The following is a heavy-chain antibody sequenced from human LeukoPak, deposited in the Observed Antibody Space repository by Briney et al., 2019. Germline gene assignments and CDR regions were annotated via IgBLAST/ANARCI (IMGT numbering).Heavy chain of an antibody. CDR3: AKDREGLRYFDWLLYY. V-gene: IGHV3-23*01. CDR1: GFTFSSYG. D-gene: IGHD3-9*01. CDR2: ISGSSGST. Sequence: PGGSLRLSCAASGFTFSSYGMSWVRQAPGKGLEWVSAISGSSGSTYYADSVKGRFTISRDNSKNTLYLQMNSLRAEDTAVYYCAKDREGLRYFDWLLYYWGQGTLVTVSS. J-gene: IGHJ4*02.